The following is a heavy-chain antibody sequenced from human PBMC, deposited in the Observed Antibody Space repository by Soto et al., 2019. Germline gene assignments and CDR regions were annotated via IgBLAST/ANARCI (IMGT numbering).Heavy chain of an antibody. CDR1: GCAFSYHG. D-gene: IGHD3-22*01. V-gene: IGHV3-33*06. Sequence: QVQLVESGGGVVQPGTSLRLSCAASGCAFSYHGIHWVRQAPGKGLVWVPVTWSGGRGEYYADSVRGRFTISRDNSKTTVYLQMNSLRVEDTAVYYCAKDDDTSSHYSLLDFRGQGTLVTVSS. CDR3: AKDDDTSSHYSLLDF. J-gene: IGHJ4*02. CDR2: TWSGGRGE.